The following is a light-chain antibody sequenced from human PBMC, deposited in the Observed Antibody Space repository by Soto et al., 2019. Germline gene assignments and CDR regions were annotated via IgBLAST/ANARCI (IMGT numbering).Light chain of an antibody. CDR2: DVI. CDR1: SSDVGGYDY. V-gene: IGLV2-14*03. J-gene: IGLJ1*01. Sequence: QSALTQPASVSGSPGQSITISCTGTSSDVGGYDYVSWYQQHPGKAPKLMIYDVINRPSGVSNRFSGSKSGNTASLTISGLQAEDEADYYCSSFTTSDTPVFGTGTKVTVL. CDR3: SSFTTSDTPV.